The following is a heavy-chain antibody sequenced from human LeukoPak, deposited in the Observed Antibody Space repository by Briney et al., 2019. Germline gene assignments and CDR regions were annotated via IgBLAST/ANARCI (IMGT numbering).Heavy chain of an antibody. D-gene: IGHD2-2*02. J-gene: IGHJ2*01. Sequence: ASVKVSCMASGYTFTGYYMHWVRQAPGQGLEWMGWINPNSGGTNYAQKFQGRVTMTRDTSISTAYMELSRLRSDDTAVYYCARGRVVVVPAAIPPVNWYFDLWGRGTLVTVSS. V-gene: IGHV1-2*02. CDR1: GYTFTGYY. CDR2: INPNSGGT. CDR3: ARGRVVVVPAAIPPVNWYFDL.